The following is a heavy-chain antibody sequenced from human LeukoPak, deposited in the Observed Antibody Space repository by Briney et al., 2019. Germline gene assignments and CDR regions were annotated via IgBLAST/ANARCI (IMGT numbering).Heavy chain of an antibody. D-gene: IGHD3-10*01. Sequence: SETLSLTCTVSGGSISSYYWSWIRQPPGKGLEWIGYIYYSGSTYYNPSLKSRVTISIDTSKNQFSLKLSFVTAADTAVYYCASDPTYYYGSGSYYKGPWWGQGTLVTVSS. CDR2: IYYSGST. V-gene: IGHV4-30-4*01. J-gene: IGHJ4*02. CDR1: GGSISSYY. CDR3: ASDPTYYYGSGSYYKGPW.